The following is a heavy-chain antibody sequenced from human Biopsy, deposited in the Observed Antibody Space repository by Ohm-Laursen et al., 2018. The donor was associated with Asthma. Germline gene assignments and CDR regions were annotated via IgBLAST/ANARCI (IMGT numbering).Heavy chain of an antibody. Sequence: SVKVSCKAPGGTLSNFAISWVRQAPGQGLEWLGGIMTVFGTTNYAQRFQGRVTITADESTSTACMEVTSLRSEDTAIYYCARCQVGYSSGWSLLLKKIYYSGMDVWGQGTAVTVSS. V-gene: IGHV1-69*13. D-gene: IGHD6-19*01. CDR3: ARCQVGYSSGWSLLLKKIYYSGMDV. CDR2: IMTVFGTT. CDR1: GGTLSNFA. J-gene: IGHJ6*02.